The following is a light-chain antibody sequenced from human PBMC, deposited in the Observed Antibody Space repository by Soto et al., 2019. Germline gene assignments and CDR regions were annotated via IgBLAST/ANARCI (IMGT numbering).Light chain of an antibody. J-gene: IGLJ1*01. Sequence: SVLTRPASVSGAAGEGITISCTGTSSDVGGYNYVSWYQHHPGKAPKLIIYDVTNRPSGVSNPFSGSKSGNTASLTISGLQPEDEADYYCSSYTTSNTRQIVFGTGTKVTVL. V-gene: IGLV2-14*03. CDR1: SSDVGGYNY. CDR3: SSYTTSNTRQIV. CDR2: DVT.